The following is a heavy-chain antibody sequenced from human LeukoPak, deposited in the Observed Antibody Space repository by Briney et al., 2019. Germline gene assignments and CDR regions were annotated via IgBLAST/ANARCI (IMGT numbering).Heavy chain of an antibody. CDR1: GDSVSTNGYY. CDR3: AKHYYTSGPY. CDR2: IYYGGST. V-gene: IGHV4-39*01. Sequence: NPSETLSLTCNVSGDSVSTNGYYWGWIRQPPGKGLEWIGSIYYGGSTYSNPSFSRRITISVDTSKNHFSLKLTSVTAADTAVYYCAKHYYTSGPYLGQGTLVTVSS. D-gene: IGHD3-10*01. J-gene: IGHJ4*02.